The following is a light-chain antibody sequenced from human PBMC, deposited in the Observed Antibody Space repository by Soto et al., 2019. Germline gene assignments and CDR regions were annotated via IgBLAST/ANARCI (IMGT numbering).Light chain of an antibody. V-gene: IGKV1-9*01. CDR2: GAS. Sequence: IQLTQSPSSLSASVGDRVTITCRASQGISSFLAWYQQKPGKAPKLLIYGASTLQSGVPSRFSGSGSGTDFTLTIGSLQHEDFATYYCQQLNSFPIPFGPGTKVDIK. J-gene: IGKJ3*01. CDR1: QGISSF. CDR3: QQLNSFPIP.